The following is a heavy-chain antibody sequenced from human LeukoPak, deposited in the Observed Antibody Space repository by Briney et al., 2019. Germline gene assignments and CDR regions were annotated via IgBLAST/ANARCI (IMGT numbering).Heavy chain of an antibody. V-gene: IGHV3-30*04. CDR2: ISYDENKK. CDR1: GFTFSSYA. CDR3: GRVSDSSGYYHVDY. D-gene: IGHD3-22*01. J-gene: IGHJ4*02. Sequence: GGSLRLSCAASGFTFSSYAMHWVRQAPGKGLEWVAVISYDENKKFYGDSVKGRFTISSDNSNNTLYPQMSNLRAEDTAVYYCGRVSDSSGYYHVDYWGQGTLVTVSS.